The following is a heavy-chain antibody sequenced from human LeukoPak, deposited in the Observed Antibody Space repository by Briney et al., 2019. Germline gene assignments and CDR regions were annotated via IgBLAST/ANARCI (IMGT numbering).Heavy chain of an antibody. CDR1: GFIFSSYA. J-gene: IGHJ4*02. Sequence: GGSLRLSCAASGFIFSSYAMHWVRQAPGKGLEWVAVVSFDGDNKYYAVSVKGRFTISRDNSKNTLYLQMNSLRAEDTAVYCCARAGAVDTAMVDWGQGTLVTVSS. CDR2: VSFDGDNK. D-gene: IGHD5-18*01. CDR3: ARAGAVDTAMVD. V-gene: IGHV3-30-3*01.